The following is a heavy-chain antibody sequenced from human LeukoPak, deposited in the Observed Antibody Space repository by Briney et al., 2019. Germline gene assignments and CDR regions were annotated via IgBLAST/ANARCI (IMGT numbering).Heavy chain of an antibody. CDR1: GFSFDDYA. CDR3: ASGDRQLAN. J-gene: IGHJ4*02. D-gene: IGHD2-21*01. V-gene: IGHV3-9*01. Sequence: GRSLRLSCAASGFSFDDYAMHWVRQAPGKGLEWVSGISWNSDTIGYADSVKGRFTISRDNAKNSLYLQMNSLRAEDTAVYYCASGDRQLANWGQGTLVTVSS. CDR2: ISWNSDTI.